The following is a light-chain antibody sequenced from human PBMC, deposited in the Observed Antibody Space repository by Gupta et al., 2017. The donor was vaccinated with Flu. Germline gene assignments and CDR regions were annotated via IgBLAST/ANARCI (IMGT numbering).Light chain of an antibody. CDR2: AAS. CDR3: QQSLTTSSTFST. Sequence: DIQMTQSPSSLSAFIGDRVTITCRASQSIRTYLNWYQQKPGKAPKLLIYAASSLQRGVPSRFSGSGSGTDFTLTISGLQPEDFATYHCQQSLTTSSTFSTFGGGTKVE. CDR1: QSIRTY. J-gene: IGKJ4*01. V-gene: IGKV1-39*01.